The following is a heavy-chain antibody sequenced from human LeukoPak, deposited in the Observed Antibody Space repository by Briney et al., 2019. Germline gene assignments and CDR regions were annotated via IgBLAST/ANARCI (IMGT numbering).Heavy chain of an antibody. J-gene: IGHJ4*02. CDR3: ARALPYDRVDY. CDR1: GYTLTSYD. CDR2: IIPIFGTA. D-gene: IGHD3-22*01. Sequence: SVKVSCKASGYTLTSYDINWVRQAPGQGLEWMGRIIPIFGTANYAQKFQGRVTITTDESTSTAYMELSSLRSEDTAVYYCARALPYDRVDYWGQGTLVTVSS. V-gene: IGHV1-69*05.